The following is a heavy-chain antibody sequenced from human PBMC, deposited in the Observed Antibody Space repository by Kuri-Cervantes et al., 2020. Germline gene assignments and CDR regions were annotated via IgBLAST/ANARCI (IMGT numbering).Heavy chain of an antibody. CDR2: IYTSGST. CDR1: GGSVSSGSYY. CDR3: ARDVLRSYYHRSSYYGMDV. V-gene: IGHV4-61*01. J-gene: IGHJ6*02. D-gene: IGHD3-10*01. Sequence: GSLRLSCTVSGGSVSSGSYYWSWIRQPPGKGLEWTGYIYTSGSTNYNPSLKSRVTMSVDTSKNQFPLKLGSVTAADTAVYYCARDVLRSYYHRSSYYGMDVWGQGTTVTVSS.